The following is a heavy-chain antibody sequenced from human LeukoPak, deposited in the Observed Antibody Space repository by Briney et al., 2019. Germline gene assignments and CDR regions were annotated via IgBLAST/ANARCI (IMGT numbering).Heavy chain of an antibody. CDR2: INPNTGGT. CDR1: GYTFTVYY. J-gene: IGHJ5*02. Sequence: ASVKVSCQASGYTFTVYYLHWVRQAPGQGLEWMGRINPNTGGTNYAQKFQGRVTMTRDTSISTAYMELGRLRSDDTAVYYCAREKGSGLYWFDPWGQGTLVTVSS. V-gene: IGHV1-2*06. D-gene: IGHD1-14*01. CDR3: AREKGSGLYWFDP.